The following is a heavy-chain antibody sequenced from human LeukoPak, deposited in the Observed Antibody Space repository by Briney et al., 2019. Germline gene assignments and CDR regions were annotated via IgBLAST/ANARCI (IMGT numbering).Heavy chain of an antibody. V-gene: IGHV3-23*01. D-gene: IGHD2-15*01. Sequence: GGSLRLSCAASGSTFNNYAMSWVRQAPGKGLEWVSVIGGSGGDTYYADSVKGRFTISRDNSKNRLYLRMNSLRAEDTALYYCAKDFVVVPGLVNYFDSWGQGTLVTVSS. J-gene: IGHJ4*02. CDR1: GSTFNNYA. CDR3: AKDFVVVPGLVNYFDS. CDR2: IGGSGGDT.